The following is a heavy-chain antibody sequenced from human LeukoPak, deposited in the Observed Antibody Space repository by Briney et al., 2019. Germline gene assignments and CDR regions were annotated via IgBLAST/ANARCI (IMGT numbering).Heavy chain of an antibody. CDR3: ARDSTGDPEDCFDY. CDR2: IWYDGSNK. J-gene: IGHJ4*02. CDR1: GGTFSSYG. Sequence: GGTLRLSCAASGGTFSSYGWHWCLHAPGKGLEWVAVIWYDGSNKYYADSVKGRFTISRDNSKNTLYLQMNSLRAEDTAVYYCARDSTGDPEDCFDYWGQGTLVTVSS. D-gene: IGHD4-17*01. V-gene: IGHV3-33*01.